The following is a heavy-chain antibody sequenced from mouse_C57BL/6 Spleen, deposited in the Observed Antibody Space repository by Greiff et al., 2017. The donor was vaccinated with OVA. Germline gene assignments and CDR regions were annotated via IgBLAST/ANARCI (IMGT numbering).Heavy chain of an antibody. D-gene: IGHD2-2*01. CDR3: ARPLYYGNDKDYYFDY. Sequence: EVKLVESGGGLVKPGGSLKLSCAASGFTFSDYGMHWVRQAPEKGLEWVAYISSGSSTIYYADTVKGRFTISRDNAKNTLFLQMTSLRSEDTAMYYCARPLYYGNDKDYYFDYWGQGTTLTVSS. CDR1: GFTFSDYG. CDR2: ISSGSSTI. V-gene: IGHV5-17*01. J-gene: IGHJ2*01.